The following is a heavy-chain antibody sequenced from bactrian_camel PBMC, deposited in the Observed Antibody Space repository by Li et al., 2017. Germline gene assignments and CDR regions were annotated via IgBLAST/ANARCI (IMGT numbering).Heavy chain of an antibody. D-gene: IGHD3*01. CDR1: GLTYSGNC. CDR2: ISTFDGRS. J-gene: IGHJ4*01. Sequence: QLVESGGGSVQSGGSLRLSCEASGLTYSGNCTGWFRQVPGEEREAIAISTFDGRSDIADSVKGRFTLTHDRAKKILYLQMNSLKPEGTAMYYCATDRECYMWIGYEADYWGQGTQVTVS. CDR3: ATDRECYMWIGYEADY. V-gene: IGHV3S28*01.